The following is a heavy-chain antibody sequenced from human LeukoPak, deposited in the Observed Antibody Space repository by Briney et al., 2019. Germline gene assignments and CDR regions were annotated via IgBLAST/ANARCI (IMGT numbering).Heavy chain of an antibody. V-gene: IGHV3-23*01. CDR1: GFAFRDYA. CDR3: ATDYYDRSGDYTFDH. CDR2: ISGGGATT. D-gene: IGHD3-22*01. J-gene: IGHJ4*02. Sequence: PGGSLRLSCAASGFAFRDYAMSWVRQAPGKGLEWVSVISGGGATTHYTDSVKGRFTISRDSYKNTVSLQMNSLRAEDTAVYYCATDYYDRSGDYTFDHWGQGTQVTVSS.